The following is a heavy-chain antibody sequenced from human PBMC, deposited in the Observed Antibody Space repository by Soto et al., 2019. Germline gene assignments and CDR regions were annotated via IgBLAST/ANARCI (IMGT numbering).Heavy chain of an antibody. CDR3: ARVSLHCSSTSCYIDY. CDR2: ISSSSSYI. Sequence: GSLRLSCAASGFTFSSYSMNWVRQAPGKGLEWVSSISSSSSYIYYADSVKGRFTISRDNAKNSLYLQMNSLRAEDTAVYYCARVSLHCSSTSCYIDYWGQGTLVTVSS. J-gene: IGHJ4*02. V-gene: IGHV3-21*01. CDR1: GFTFSSYS. D-gene: IGHD2-2*01.